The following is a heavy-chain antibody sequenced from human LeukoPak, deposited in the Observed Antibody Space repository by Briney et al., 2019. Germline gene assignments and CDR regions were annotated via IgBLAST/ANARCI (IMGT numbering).Heavy chain of an antibody. CDR2: ISFDGINR. D-gene: IGHD3-10*01. Sequence: GGSLRLSYTASGFTFSNYAMHWVRQAPGRGLEWVAVISFDGINRFYPDSVKGRFTISRDSSKNTLYLHMNSLRPEDTAVYYCARTLRFRGYYFDYWGQGTLVTVSS. CDR3: ARTLRFRGYYFDY. V-gene: IGHV3-30-3*01. CDR1: GFTFSNYA. J-gene: IGHJ4*02.